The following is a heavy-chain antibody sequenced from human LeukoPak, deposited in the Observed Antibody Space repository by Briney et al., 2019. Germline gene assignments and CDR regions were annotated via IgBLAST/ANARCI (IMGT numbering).Heavy chain of an antibody. CDR2: ISSSGSTI. V-gene: IGHV3-11*01. D-gene: IGHD5-24*01. Sequence: GGSLRLSCAASGFTFSDYYMSWIRQAPGKGLEWVSYISSSGSTIYYADSVKGRFTIPRDNAKNSLYLQMNSLRAEDTAVYYCARVLVEMATIAVDYWGQGTLVTVSS. J-gene: IGHJ4*02. CDR3: ARVLVEMATIAVDY. CDR1: GFTFSDYY.